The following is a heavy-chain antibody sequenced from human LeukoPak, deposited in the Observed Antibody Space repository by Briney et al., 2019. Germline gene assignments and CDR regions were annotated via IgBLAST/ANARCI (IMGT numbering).Heavy chain of an antibody. D-gene: IGHD6-13*01. CDR1: GFTFSSYG. CDR3: AKDKAAAGYYYYYYMDV. J-gene: IGHJ6*03. CDR2: ISGSGGST. V-gene: IGHV3-23*01. Sequence: GGSLRLSCAASGFTFSSYGMSWVRQAPGKGLEWVSAISGSGGSTYYADSVKGRFTISRDNSKNTLYLQMNSLRAEDTAVYYCAKDKAAAGYYYYYYMDVWGKGTTVTVSS.